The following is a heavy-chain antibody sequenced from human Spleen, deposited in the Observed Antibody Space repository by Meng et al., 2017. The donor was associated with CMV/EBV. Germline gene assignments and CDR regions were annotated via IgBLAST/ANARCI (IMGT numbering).Heavy chain of an antibody. CDR3: ASFPHSSVYVFWSSYYPTEDGADY. Sequence: SETLSLTCAVYGGSFSGYYWGWIRQPPGKGLEWIGEINQSGSTNYNPSLKSRVTISVDTSKNQFSLKQTSVAAADTALYYCASFPHSSVYVFWSSYYPTEDGADYWGQGTLVTVSS. CDR1: GGSFSGYY. D-gene: IGHD3-3*01. CDR2: INQSGST. J-gene: IGHJ4*02. V-gene: IGHV4-34*01.